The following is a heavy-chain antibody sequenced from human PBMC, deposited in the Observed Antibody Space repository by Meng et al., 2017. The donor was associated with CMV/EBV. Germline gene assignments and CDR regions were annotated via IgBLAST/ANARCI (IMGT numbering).Heavy chain of an antibody. CDR1: GFTFSDYY. J-gene: IGHJ4*02. D-gene: IGHD3-3*01. Sequence: LSLTCAASGFTFSDYYMSWIRQAPGKGLEWVSYISSSGSTIYYADSVKGRFTISRDNAKNSLYLQMNSLRAEDTAVYYCARVHITIFGVAPDYWGQGTLVTVSS. CDR3: ARVHITIFGVAPDY. V-gene: IGHV3-11*04. CDR2: ISSSGSTI.